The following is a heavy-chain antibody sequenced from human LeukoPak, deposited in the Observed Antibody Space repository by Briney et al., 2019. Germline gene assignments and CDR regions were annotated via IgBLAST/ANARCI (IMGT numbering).Heavy chain of an antibody. V-gene: IGHV4-61*02. CDR1: GGSISSGSYY. J-gene: IGHJ4*02. D-gene: IGHD6-19*01. CDR2: IYTSGST. Sequence: PSQTLSLTCTVSGGSISSGSYYWSWIRQPAGKGLEWIGRIYTSGSTNYNPSLKSRVTISVDTSKNQFSLKLSSVTAADTAVYYCARDRVSGSSGWYGPDWGQGTLVTVSS. CDR3: ARDRVSGSSGWYGPD.